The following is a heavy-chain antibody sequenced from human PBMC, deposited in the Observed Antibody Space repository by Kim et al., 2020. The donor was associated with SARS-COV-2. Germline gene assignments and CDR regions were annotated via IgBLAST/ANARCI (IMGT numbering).Heavy chain of an antibody. D-gene: IGHD6-6*01. CDR1: GFTFDDYA. J-gene: IGHJ4*01. CDR3: AKDRVRATRQGVFDY. V-gene: IGHV3-43*02. CDR2: ISGDGSSS. Sequence: GGSLRLSCAASGFTFDDYAIHWVRQAPGKGLEWVSLISGDGSSSFYADSVKGRFTISRDNSKNSLYLQMNSLGTEDTALYYCAKDRVRATRQGVFDYWG.